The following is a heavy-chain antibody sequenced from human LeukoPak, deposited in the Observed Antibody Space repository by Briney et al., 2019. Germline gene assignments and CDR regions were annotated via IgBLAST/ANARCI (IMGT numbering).Heavy chain of an antibody. J-gene: IGHJ6*02. CDR1: GFTFDDYA. CDR3: AKDVTATASSYYGMDV. D-gene: IGHD2-21*02. Sequence: GRSLRLSCAASGFTFDDYAMHWVRQAPGKGLEWVSGISWNSGRIGYADSVKGRFTISRDNAKNSLYLQMNSLRAEDTALYYCAKDVTATASSYYGMDVWGQGTTVTVSS. CDR2: ISWNSGRI. V-gene: IGHV3-9*01.